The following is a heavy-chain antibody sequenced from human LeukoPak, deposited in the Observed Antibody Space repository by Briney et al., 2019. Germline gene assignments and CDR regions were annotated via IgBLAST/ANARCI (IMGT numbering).Heavy chain of an antibody. V-gene: IGHV4-59*01. CDR3: ARDMRGYSGYDYFDY. CDR2: IYYSGST. CDR1: GGSISSYY. D-gene: IGHD5-12*01. J-gene: IGHJ4*02. Sequence: SETLSLTCTVSGGSISSYYWSWIRQPPGKGLEWIGYIYYSGSTNYNPSLKSRVTISVDTSKNQFSLKLSSVTAADTAVYYCARDMRGYSGYDYFDYRGQGTLVTVSS.